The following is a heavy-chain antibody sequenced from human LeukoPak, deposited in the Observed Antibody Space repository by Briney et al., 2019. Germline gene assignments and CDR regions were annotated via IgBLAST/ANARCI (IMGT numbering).Heavy chain of an antibody. CDR1: RFTFNSYG. CDR2: ISASGGST. J-gene: IGHJ4*02. Sequence: EGSLRLSCAASRFTFNSYGMMCLPQAPGKALEWVSDISASGGSTYYAHSVKGRFTISRDNSKNTLYLQMNSLRAEDTAVYYCAKDRLPLSSAYYYLPFDYWGQGTLVTVSS. CDR3: AKDRLPLSSAYYYLPFDY. D-gene: IGHD3-22*01. V-gene: IGHV3-23*01.